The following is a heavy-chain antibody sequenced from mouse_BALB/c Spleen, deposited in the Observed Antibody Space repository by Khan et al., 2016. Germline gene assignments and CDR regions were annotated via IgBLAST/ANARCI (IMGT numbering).Heavy chain of an antibody. CDR2: ISNGGGST. Sequence: EVELVESGGGLVQPGGSLKLSCAASGFTFSSYTMSWVRQTPEKRLEWVAYISNGGGSTYYPDTVKGRFTISRDNAKNTLYLQMSSLKSEDTAMYYCARPSMGSESYYAMDYWGQGTSVTVSS. D-gene: IGHD1-1*02. CDR1: GFTFSSYT. V-gene: IGHV5-12-2*01. J-gene: IGHJ4*01. CDR3: ARPSMGSESYYAMDY.